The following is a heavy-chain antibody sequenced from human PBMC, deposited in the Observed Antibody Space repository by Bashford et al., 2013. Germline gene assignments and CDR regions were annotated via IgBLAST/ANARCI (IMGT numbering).Heavy chain of an antibody. CDR2: IIPIFGTA. D-gene: IGHD6-13*01. V-gene: IGHV1-69*13. J-gene: IGHJ6*02. CDR1: GGTFSSYA. CDR3: ARGDLWGIAAAAFFDYYYGMDV. Sequence: SVKVSCKASGGTFSSYAISWVRQAPGQGLEWMGGIIPIFGTANYAQKFQGRVTITADESTSTAYMELSSLRSEDTAVYYCARGDLWGIAAAAFFDYYYGMDVWGQGTTVTVSS.